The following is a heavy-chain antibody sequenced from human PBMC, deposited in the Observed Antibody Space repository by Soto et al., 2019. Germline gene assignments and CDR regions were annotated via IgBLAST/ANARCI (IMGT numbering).Heavy chain of an antibody. D-gene: IGHD3-16*02. CDR3: ARGTEYIWGSYRPIEYFQH. Sequence: QVQLQQWGAGLLKPSETLSLTCAVYGGSFSGYYWSWIRQPPGKGLEWIGEINHSGSTNYNPSLKSRVTISVDTSKNQFSLKLSSVTAADTAVYYCARGTEYIWGSYRPIEYFQHWGQGTLVTVSS. CDR1: GGSFSGYY. V-gene: IGHV4-34*01. J-gene: IGHJ1*01. CDR2: INHSGST.